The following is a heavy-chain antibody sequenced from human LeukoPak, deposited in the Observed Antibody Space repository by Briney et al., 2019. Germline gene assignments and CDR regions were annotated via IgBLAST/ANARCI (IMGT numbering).Heavy chain of an antibody. V-gene: IGHV4-59*01. Sequence: SETLSLTCTVSGGSISSYYWSWIRQPPGKGLEWIGYIYYSGGTNYNPSLKGRVTLSIDMSKNQFSLRLTSVTAADTAVYYCARDSMYATNYFDPWGQGTLVTVSS. CDR2: IYYSGGT. CDR3: ARDSMYATNYFDP. J-gene: IGHJ5*02. CDR1: GGSISSYY. D-gene: IGHD2-8*01.